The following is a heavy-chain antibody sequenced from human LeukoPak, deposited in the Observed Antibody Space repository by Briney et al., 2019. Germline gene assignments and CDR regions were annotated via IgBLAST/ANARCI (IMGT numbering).Heavy chain of an antibody. CDR2: IYHSGST. V-gene: IGHV4-38-2*02. D-gene: IGHD6-13*01. J-gene: IGHJ5*02. CDR1: GYSISSGYY. Sequence: SETLSLTCTVSGYSISSGYYWGWIRQPPGQGLEWIGSIYHSGSTYYNPSLKSRVTISVDTSKNQFSLNLSSVTAADTAVYYCARVSGSSWYNWFDPWGQGTLVTVSS. CDR3: ARVSGSSWYNWFDP.